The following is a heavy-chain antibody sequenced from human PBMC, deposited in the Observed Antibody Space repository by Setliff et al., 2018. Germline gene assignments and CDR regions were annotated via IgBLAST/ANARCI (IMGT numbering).Heavy chain of an antibody. CDR3: AGGRRYDYGWDFDY. CDR2: IYIGGSA. CDR1: GGSISSYY. V-gene: IGHV4-4*07. Sequence: KPSETLSLTCTVSGGSISSYYWSWIRQPAGKGLEWIGHIYIGGSANYNPSLKSRVTISLDTSKNQFSPKLTSVTAADSAVYYCAGGRRYDYGWDFDYWGQGTLVTVSS. D-gene: IGHD4-17*01. J-gene: IGHJ4*02.